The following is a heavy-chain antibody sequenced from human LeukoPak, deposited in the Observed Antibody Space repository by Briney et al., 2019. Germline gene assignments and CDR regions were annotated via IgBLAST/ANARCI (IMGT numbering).Heavy chain of an antibody. V-gene: IGHV4-61*05. CDR2: IYYSGST. J-gene: IGHJ6*03. CDR1: GGSISSSSYY. Sequence: PSETLSLTCTVSGGSISSSSYYWGWIRQPPGKGLEWIGYIYYSGSTNYNPSLKSRVTISVDTSKNQFSLKLSSVTAADTAVYYCARGWGGFLARYYMDVWGKGTTVTVSS. CDR3: ARGWGGFLARYYMDV. D-gene: IGHD3-3*01.